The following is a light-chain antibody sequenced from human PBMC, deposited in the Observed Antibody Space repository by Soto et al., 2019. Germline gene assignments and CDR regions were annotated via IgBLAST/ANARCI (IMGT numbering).Light chain of an antibody. CDR3: QQYDYSPT. Sequence: EIVLTQSPGTLSLSPGERATLSCRASQSISTGHLAWYQQKPGQAPRLLIYGISSRANGVPDRFSGRGSGTDFTLTISRLEPEDFAVYSCQQYDYSPTFGQGTRLEIK. J-gene: IGKJ5*01. CDR1: QSISTGH. V-gene: IGKV3-20*01. CDR2: GIS.